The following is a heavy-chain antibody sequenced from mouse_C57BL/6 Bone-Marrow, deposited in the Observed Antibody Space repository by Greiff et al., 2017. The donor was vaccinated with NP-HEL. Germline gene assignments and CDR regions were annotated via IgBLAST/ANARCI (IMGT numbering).Heavy chain of an antibody. CDR2: IHPNSGST. Sequence: VQLQQPGAELVKPGASVKLSCKASGYTFTSSWMHWVKQRPGQGLEWIGMIHPNSGSTNYNEKFTSKATLTVDKSSSTAYMQLSSLTSEDSAVYYCARKTIYYDYDVGDYWGQGTTLTVSS. V-gene: IGHV1-64*01. D-gene: IGHD2-4*01. CDR1: GYTFTSSW. CDR3: ARKTIYYDYDVGDY. J-gene: IGHJ2*01.